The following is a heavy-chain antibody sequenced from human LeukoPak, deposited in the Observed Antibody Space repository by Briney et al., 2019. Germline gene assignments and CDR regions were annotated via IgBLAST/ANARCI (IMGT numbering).Heavy chain of an antibody. CDR2: ISSSSSYI. D-gene: IGHD1-1*01. CDR3: ARGDWNDRNDD. CDR1: GFTFSSYS. V-gene: IGHV3-21*01. J-gene: IGHJ4*02. Sequence: GGSLRLSCAASGFTFSSYSMNWVRQAPGKGLEWVSSISSSSSYIHYADSVKGRFTISRDNAKNSLYLQMNSPRAEDTAVYYCARGDWNDRNDDWGQGTLVTVSS.